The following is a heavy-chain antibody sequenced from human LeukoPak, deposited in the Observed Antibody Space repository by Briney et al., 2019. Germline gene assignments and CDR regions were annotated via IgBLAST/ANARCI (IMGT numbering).Heavy chain of an antibody. CDR1: GGSLSSYY. J-gene: IGHJ5*02. CDR3: ARGYSNSGSYVGWFDP. V-gene: IGHV4-4*07. Sequence: SETLSLTCTVSGGSLSSYYWSWIPQPAGKGLEWVGRIYTSGSTNYNPSLKSRVTMSIDTSKNQFCLKLSSVTAADTAVYYCARGYSNSGSYVGWFDPWGQGTLVTVSS. CDR2: IYTSGST. D-gene: IGHD1-26*01.